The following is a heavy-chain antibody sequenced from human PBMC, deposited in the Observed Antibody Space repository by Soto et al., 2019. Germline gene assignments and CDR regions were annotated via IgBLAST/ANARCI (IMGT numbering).Heavy chain of an antibody. Sequence: GGSLRLSCAASGFTFSDYYMSWIRQAPGKGLEWVSYISSSSSYTNYADSVKGRFTISRDNAKNSLYLQMNSLRAEDTAVYYCARDLGSYYDSSGYFDYWGQGTLVTVSS. CDR1: GFTFSDYY. J-gene: IGHJ4*02. CDR2: ISSSSSYT. D-gene: IGHD3-22*01. CDR3: ARDLGSYYDSSGYFDY. V-gene: IGHV3-11*06.